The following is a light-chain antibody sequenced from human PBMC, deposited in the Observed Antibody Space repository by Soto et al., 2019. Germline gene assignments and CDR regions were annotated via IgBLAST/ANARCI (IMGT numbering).Light chain of an antibody. V-gene: IGLV1-44*01. CDR1: NSNIGSNS. Sequence: VLTQPPSASGTPGQRVTISCSGTNSNIGSNSVHWYQQLPGTAPKLLIFSNNQRPSGVPDRFSGSKSGTSASLAISGLQSEDEADYYCAAWDDSLDGHVVFGGGTKVTVL. CDR2: SNN. J-gene: IGLJ2*01. CDR3: AAWDDSLDGHVV.